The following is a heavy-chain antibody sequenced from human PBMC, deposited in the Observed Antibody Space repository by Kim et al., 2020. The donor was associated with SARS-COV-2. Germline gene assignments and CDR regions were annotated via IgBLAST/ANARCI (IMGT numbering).Heavy chain of an antibody. D-gene: IGHD4-4*01. Sequence: ADAVKGRFTISRDNSKNTLYLQMNSLGAEDTAVYYCAKKMGNYVQWLFDYWGQGTLVTVSS. V-gene: IGHV3-23*01. J-gene: IGHJ4*02. CDR3: AKKMGNYVQWLFDY.